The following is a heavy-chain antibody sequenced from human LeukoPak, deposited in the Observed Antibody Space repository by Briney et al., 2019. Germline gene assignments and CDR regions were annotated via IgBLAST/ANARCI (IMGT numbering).Heavy chain of an antibody. CDR2: IIPIFGTA. CDR1: GGTFSSYA. CDR3: ARHLGYCSSTSCYYYFDY. D-gene: IGHD2-2*01. J-gene: IGHJ4*02. V-gene: IGHV1-69*13. Sequence: SVKVSCKASGGTFSSYAISWVRQAPGQGLEWMGGIIPIFGTANYAQKFQGRVTITADESMSTAYMELSSLRSEDTAVYYCARHLGYCSSTSCYYYFDYWGQGTLVTVSS.